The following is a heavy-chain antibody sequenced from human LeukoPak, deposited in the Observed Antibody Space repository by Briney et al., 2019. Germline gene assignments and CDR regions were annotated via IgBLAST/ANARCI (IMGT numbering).Heavy chain of an antibody. J-gene: IGHJ4*02. Sequence: SETLSLTCAVYIDSFSNYHWNWIRQTPAKGMEWIGEVNESGGTNISPSLRSRVILSVDTSKNQFSLKLISVTVADTAIYYCARLYLPATRFDYWGQGTLVTVSS. V-gene: IGHV4-34*01. D-gene: IGHD5-24*01. CDR2: VNESGGT. CDR3: ARLYLPATRFDY. CDR1: IDSFSNYH.